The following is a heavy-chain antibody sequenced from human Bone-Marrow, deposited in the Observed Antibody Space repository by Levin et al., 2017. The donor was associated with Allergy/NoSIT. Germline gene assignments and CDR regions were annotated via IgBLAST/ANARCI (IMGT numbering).Heavy chain of an antibody. J-gene: IGHJ4*02. D-gene: IGHD4/OR15-4a*01. V-gene: IGHV3-23*01. Sequence: HTGGSLRLSCAASGFTFSIYGMRWVRQAPGKGLECVSFISGPGGSTYYADSVRGRFTISRDNSENTLYLQMNTLRADDTAVYYCATGASPDVEGADSDFWGQGTLVTVSS. CDR3: ATGASPDVEGADSDF. CDR1: GFTFSIYG. CDR2: ISGPGGST.